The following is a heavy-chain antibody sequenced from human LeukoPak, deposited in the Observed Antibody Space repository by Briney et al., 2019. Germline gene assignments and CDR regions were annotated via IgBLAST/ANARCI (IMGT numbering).Heavy chain of an antibody. D-gene: IGHD6-19*01. CDR1: GFTFSSYS. Sequence: GGSLRLSCAASGFTFSSYSMNWVRQAPGKGLEWVSSIYRDGSTYYVDFVKGRFTISRDNAKNTLYLQMDSLRAEDTAVYYCVRSEQWTGYFDYWGQGTLVTVSS. CDR2: IYRDGST. CDR3: VRSEQWTGYFDY. V-gene: IGHV3-53*01. J-gene: IGHJ4*02.